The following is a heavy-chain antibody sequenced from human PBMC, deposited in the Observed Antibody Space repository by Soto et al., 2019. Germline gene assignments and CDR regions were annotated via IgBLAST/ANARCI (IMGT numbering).Heavy chain of an antibody. V-gene: IGHV1-2*02. Sequence: ASVKVSCKASGYTFTGYYMHWVRQAPGQGLEWMGWINPNSGGTNYAQKFQGRVTMTRDTSISTAYMELSRLRSDDTAVYYCARGKSGYHNWSDPWGQGTLVTVSS. CDR1: GYTFTGYY. CDR2: INPNSGGT. CDR3: ARGKSGYHNWSDP. J-gene: IGHJ5*02. D-gene: IGHD3-3*01.